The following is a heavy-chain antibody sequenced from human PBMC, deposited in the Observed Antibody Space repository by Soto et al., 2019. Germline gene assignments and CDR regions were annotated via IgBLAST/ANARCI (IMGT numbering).Heavy chain of an antibody. CDR1: GYTLTGYY. Sequence: QVQLVQSGAEVKKPGASVKVSCKASGYTLTGYYMHWVRQAPGQGLEWMGWINPNTGDTNYAQKFQGRVTRTRDPSISTGYMDLSRLRSDDTAVYYCARGGLQVYWGQGTLVTVSS. CDR3: ARGGLQVY. CDR2: INPNTGDT. J-gene: IGHJ4*02. V-gene: IGHV1-2*02.